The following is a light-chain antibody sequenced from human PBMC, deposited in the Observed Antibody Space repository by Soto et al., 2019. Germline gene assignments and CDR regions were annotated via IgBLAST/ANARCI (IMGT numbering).Light chain of an antibody. Sequence: QSALAQPASVSGSPGQSITISCTGTSNDVGGYNYVSWYQQHPGKAPKLIIYEVRNQPSGVSNRFSGSKSVNTASLTISGLQAEDEADYYCCSYTTSTTWVFGGGTKVTVL. CDR1: SNDVGGYNY. J-gene: IGLJ3*02. V-gene: IGLV2-14*01. CDR3: CSYTTSTTWV. CDR2: EVR.